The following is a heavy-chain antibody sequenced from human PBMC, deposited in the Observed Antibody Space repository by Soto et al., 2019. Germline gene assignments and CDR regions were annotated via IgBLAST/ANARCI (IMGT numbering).Heavy chain of an antibody. CDR3: AKGCSSGWYELDY. D-gene: IGHD6-19*01. CDR1: GFTFSSYG. V-gene: IGHV3-30*18. J-gene: IGHJ4*02. CDR2: ISYDGSNK. Sequence: GGSLRLSCAASGFTFSSYGMHWVRQAPGKGLEWVAVISYDGSNKYYADSVKGRLTISRDNSKNTLYLQMNSLRAEDTAVYYCAKGCSSGWYELDYWGQGTLVTVSS.